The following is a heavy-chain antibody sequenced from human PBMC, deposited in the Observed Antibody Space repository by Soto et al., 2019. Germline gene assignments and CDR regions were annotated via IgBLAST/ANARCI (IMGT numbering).Heavy chain of an antibody. J-gene: IGHJ4*02. CDR2: INHSGST. CDR1: GGSFSGYY. V-gene: IGHV4-34*01. Sequence: QVQLQQWGAGLLKPSETLSLTCAVYGGSFSGYYWSWIRQPPGKGLEWTGEINHSGSTNYNPSLKSRVTISVDTSKNQFSLKLCSVTAADTAVYYCARGGDCSGGSCYSGKFDYWGQGTLVTVSS. D-gene: IGHD2-15*01. CDR3: ARGGDCSGGSCYSGKFDY.